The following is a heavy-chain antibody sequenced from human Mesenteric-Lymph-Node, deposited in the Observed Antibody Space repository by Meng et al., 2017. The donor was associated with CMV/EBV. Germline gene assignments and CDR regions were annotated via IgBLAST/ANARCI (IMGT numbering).Heavy chain of an antibody. V-gene: IGHV3-23*01. CDR3: AIACGSGTCYDY. CDR1: GFTVSSNY. Sequence: GGSLRLSCAASGFTVSSNYMSWVRQASGKGLEWVAAISGRGDSTYYADSVKGRFTISRDNSKSTLFLQMNSLTAEDTAVYYCAIACGSGTCYDYWGQGTLVTVSS. CDR2: ISGRGDST. J-gene: IGHJ4*02. D-gene: IGHD3-10*01.